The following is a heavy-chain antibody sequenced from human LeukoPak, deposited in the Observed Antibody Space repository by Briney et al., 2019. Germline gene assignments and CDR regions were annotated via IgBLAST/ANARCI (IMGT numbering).Heavy chain of an antibody. CDR3: ARHLSGWFDP. CDR1: GGSFSGDF. V-gene: IGHV4-34*01. Sequence: SETLSLTCAVYGGSFSGDFWSWIRQSPGKGLEWIGEINHGGSTTYNPSLKSRVTISVDTSKNQFSLKLSSVTAADTAVYYCARHLSGWFDPWGQGTLVTVSS. D-gene: IGHD5/OR15-5a*01. CDR2: INHGGST. J-gene: IGHJ5*02.